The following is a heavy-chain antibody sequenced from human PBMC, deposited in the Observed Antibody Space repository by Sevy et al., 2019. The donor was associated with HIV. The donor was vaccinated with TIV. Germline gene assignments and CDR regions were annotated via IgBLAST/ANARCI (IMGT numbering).Heavy chain of an antibody. CDR2: ISGFNGNT. Sequence: ASVKVSCKASNYNFFAYGFAWVRQAPGQGLEWMGWISGFNGNTNYAQKLRGRVTLTTDSSTSTAYMELRSLTSDDTAVYYCAREVVTPGPDYGMYVWGPGTTVTVSS. CDR1: NYNFFAYG. CDR3: AREVVTPGPDYGMYV. J-gene: IGHJ6*02. V-gene: IGHV1-18*01. D-gene: IGHD3-22*01.